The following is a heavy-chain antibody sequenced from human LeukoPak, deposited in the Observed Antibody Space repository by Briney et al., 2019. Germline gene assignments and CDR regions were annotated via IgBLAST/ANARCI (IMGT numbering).Heavy chain of an antibody. CDR3: ARLGDGYNYMSD. CDR1: GGSISSGGYY. J-gene: IGHJ4*02. Sequence: SETLSLTCTVSGGSISSGGYYWSWIRQPPGKGLEWIGYIYHSGSTYYNPSLKSRVTISVDRSKNQFSLKLSSVTAADTAVYYCARLGDGYNYMSDWGQGTLVTVSS. V-gene: IGHV4-30-2*01. D-gene: IGHD5-24*01. CDR2: IYHSGST.